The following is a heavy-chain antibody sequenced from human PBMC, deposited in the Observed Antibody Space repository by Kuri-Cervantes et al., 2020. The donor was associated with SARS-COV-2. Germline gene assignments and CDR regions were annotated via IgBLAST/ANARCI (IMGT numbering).Heavy chain of an antibody. D-gene: IGHD2-2*01. V-gene: IGHV4-4*07. Sequence: SETLSLTCTVSGGSISSYYWSWIRQPAGKGLEWIGRIYTSGSTYYNPSLKSRVTISVDTSKNQFSLKLSSVTAADTAVYYCARHEGVPAAFRLNWFDPWGQGTLVTVSS. J-gene: IGHJ5*02. CDR3: ARHEGVPAAFRLNWFDP. CDR2: IYTSGST. CDR1: GGSISSYY.